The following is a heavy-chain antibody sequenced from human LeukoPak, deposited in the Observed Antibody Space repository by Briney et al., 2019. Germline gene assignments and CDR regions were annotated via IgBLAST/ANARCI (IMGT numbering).Heavy chain of an antibody. V-gene: IGHV3-23*01. J-gene: IGHJ4*02. CDR1: GFTFSSFA. Sequence: PGGSLRLSCAASGFTFSSFAMSWVRQAPGKGLEWVSGISGFGGGTFYADSVKGRFTISRDNSKNTLYLQMSSLRVEDTAIFYCAKGTGQYYSDYWGQGTLVTVSS. CDR2: ISGFGGGT. D-gene: IGHD1-1*01. CDR3: AKGTGQYYSDY.